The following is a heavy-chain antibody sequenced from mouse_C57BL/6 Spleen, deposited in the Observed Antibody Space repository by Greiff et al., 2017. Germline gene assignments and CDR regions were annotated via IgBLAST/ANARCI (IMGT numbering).Heavy chain of an antibody. Sequence: EVQLVESGGGLVQPGESLKLSCESNEYEFPSHDMSWVRKTPEKRLELVAAINSDGGSTYYPDTMERRFIISRDNTKKTLYLQMSSLRSEDTALYYCARRGVVATGGWYFDVWGTGTTVTVSS. J-gene: IGHJ1*03. CDR3: ARRGVVATGGWYFDV. D-gene: IGHD1-1*01. CDR1: EYEFPSHD. V-gene: IGHV5-2*01. CDR2: INSDGGST.